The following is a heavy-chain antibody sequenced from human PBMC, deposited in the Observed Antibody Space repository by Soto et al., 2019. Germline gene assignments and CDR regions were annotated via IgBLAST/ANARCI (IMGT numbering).Heavy chain of an antibody. Sequence: QVQLVQSGDEVKKPGASVKVSCKASGYIFVNYGIAWVRQAPGQGLEWMGWISPYTGNTHSATKVQDRLTMTTDTSTSTAYIDLGSLTSDDTAVYYCVMVDNYVTPTPQDVWGQGTTVTVSS. D-gene: IGHD3-16*01. CDR2: ISPYTGNT. CDR1: GYIFVNYG. J-gene: IGHJ6*02. V-gene: IGHV1-18*01. CDR3: VMVDNYVTPTPQDV.